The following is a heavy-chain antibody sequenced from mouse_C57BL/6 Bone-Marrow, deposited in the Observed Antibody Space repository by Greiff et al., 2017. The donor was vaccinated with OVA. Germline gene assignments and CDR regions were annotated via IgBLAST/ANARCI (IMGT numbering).Heavy chain of an antibody. Sequence: QVQLQQSGAELVRPGASVTLSCKASGYTFTDYEMHWVKQTPVHGLEWIGAIDPETGGTAYNQKVKGKAILTADKSSSTAYMELRSLTSEDSAVYYCTRNHYGSSYRTGYWGQGTTLTVSS. J-gene: IGHJ2*01. CDR3: TRNHYGSSYRTGY. CDR1: GYTFTDYE. V-gene: IGHV1-15*01. D-gene: IGHD1-1*01. CDR2: IDPETGGT.